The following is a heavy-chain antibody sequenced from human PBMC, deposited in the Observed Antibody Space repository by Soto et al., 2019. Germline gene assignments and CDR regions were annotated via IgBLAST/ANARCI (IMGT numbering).Heavy chain of an antibody. CDR2: IHGGGGAT. V-gene: IGHV3-23*01. J-gene: IGHJ2*01. CDR1: GFTFSAYA. D-gene: IGHD1-1*01. CDR3: AEFEGHPLESWSLDV. Sequence: EVQLLESGGGLVQPGGSLRLSCAASGFTFSAYAMGWVRQAPGKGLEWVSTIHGGGGATHYADSVKGRFTISRDDSKNTLYAQMHSQRAEDTAVYYFAEFEGHPLESWSLDVWGRGTLVTASS.